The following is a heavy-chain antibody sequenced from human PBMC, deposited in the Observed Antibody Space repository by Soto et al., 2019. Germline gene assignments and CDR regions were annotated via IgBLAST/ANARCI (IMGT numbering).Heavy chain of an antibody. CDR1: GGSISSSSYY. CDR3: ARGSGYRNSPLDY. CDR2: IYYGGST. J-gene: IGHJ4*02. V-gene: IGHV4-39*07. Sequence: SETLSLTCTVSGGSISSSSYYWGWIRQPPGKGLEWIGYIYYGGSTNYNPSLMSRVTISVDTSTSQFSLKLSSVTAADTAVYYCARGSGYRNSPLDYWGLGTLVTVSS. D-gene: IGHD3-10*01.